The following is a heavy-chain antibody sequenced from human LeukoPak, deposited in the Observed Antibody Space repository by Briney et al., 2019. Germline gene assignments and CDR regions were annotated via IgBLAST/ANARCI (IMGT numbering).Heavy chain of an antibody. CDR2: ISSSSSYI. Sequence: PGGSLRLSCAASGFTFSSYAMSWVRQAPGKGLEWVSSISSSSSYIYYAGSVKGRFTISRDDAKNSLYLQMNSLRAEDTAVYYCARPMEGNQGSGNWYFDYWGQGILVTVSS. D-gene: IGHD3-10*01. J-gene: IGHJ4*02. CDR3: ARPMEGNQGSGNWYFDY. CDR1: GFTFSSYA. V-gene: IGHV3-21*01.